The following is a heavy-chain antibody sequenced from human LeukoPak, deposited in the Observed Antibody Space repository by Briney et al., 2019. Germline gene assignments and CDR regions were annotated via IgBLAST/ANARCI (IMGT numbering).Heavy chain of an antibody. J-gene: IGHJ4*02. D-gene: IGHD2-15*01. V-gene: IGHV3-23*01. CDR3: AKQLGYCSDGSCYFPY. CDR2: ISNNGGYT. Sequence: GGSLRLSCAASGFTFISSSMSWVRQAPWKGLEWVLAISNNGGYTYYADSVQGRFTISRDNSKSTLCLQMNSLRAEDTAVYYCAKQLGYCSDGSCYFPYWGQGTLVTVSS. CDR1: GFTFISSS.